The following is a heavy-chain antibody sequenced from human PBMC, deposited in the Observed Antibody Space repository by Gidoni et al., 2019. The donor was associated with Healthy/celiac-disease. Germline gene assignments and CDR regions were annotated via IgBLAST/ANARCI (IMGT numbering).Heavy chain of an antibody. CDR2: ISSSSSTI. D-gene: IGHD1-26*01. CDR1: GFTFSSYS. V-gene: IGHV3-48*01. CDR3: ARGGAQVGATFVDY. J-gene: IGHJ4*02. Sequence: EVQLVESGGGLVQPGGSLRLSCAASGFTFSSYSMNWVRQAPGKGLEWVSYISSSSSTIYYADSVKGRFTISRDNAKNSLYRQMNSLRAEDTAVYYCARGGAQVGATFVDYWGQGTLVTVSS.